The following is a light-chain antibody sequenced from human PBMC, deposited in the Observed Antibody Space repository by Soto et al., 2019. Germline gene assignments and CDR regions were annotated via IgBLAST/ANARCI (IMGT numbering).Light chain of an antibody. CDR2: EVS. CDR1: SSDVGGYNY. CDR3: SSYTSSSTRKV. V-gene: IGLV2-14*01. J-gene: IGLJ1*01. Sequence: QSALTQPASVSGSPGQSITLSCTGTSSDVGGYNYVSWYQQHPGKAPKLMIYEVSNRPSGVSDRFSGSKSGNTASLTISGLQAEDEADYYCSSYTSSSTRKVFGRGTKVTVL.